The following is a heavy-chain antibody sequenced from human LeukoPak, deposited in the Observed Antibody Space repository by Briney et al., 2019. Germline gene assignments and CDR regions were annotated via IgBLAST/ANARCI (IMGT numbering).Heavy chain of an antibody. CDR2: ISYDGSNK. D-gene: IGHD6-13*01. J-gene: IGHJ4*02. Sequence: GRSLRLSCAASGFTFSSYAMHWVRQAPGKGLEWVAVISYDGSNKYYADSVKGRFTISRDNSKNTLYLQMNSLRAEDTAVYYCAREAGTNLFDYWDQGTLVTVSS. CDR1: GFTFSSYA. V-gene: IGHV3-30*04. CDR3: AREAGTNLFDY.